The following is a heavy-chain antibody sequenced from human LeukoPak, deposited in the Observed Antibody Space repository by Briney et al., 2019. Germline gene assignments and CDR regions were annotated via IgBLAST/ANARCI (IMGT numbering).Heavy chain of an antibody. D-gene: IGHD3-10*01. CDR3: ARAPYGSGLVDY. V-gene: IGHV3-21*01. J-gene: IGHJ4*02. Sequence: PGGSLGLSCAASGFTFSSYSMNWVRQAPGKGLEWVSSISSSSSYIYYADSVKGRFTISRDNAKNSLYLQMNSLRAEDTAVYYCARAPYGSGLVDYWGQGTLVTVSS. CDR2: ISSSSSYI. CDR1: GFTFSSYS.